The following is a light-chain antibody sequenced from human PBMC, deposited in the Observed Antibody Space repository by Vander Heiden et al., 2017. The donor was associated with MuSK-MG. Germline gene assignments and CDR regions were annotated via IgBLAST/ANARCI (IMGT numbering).Light chain of an antibody. CDR2: AAS. CDR1: QSISSY. Sequence: DIQMNQSPSSLSASVGDRVTITCRASQSISSYLNWYQQKPGKAPKLLIYAASSLQSGVPSRFSGSGSGTDFTLTISSLQPEDFATYYCQQSDSTPITFGRGTQLEIK. J-gene: IGKJ5*01. V-gene: IGKV1-39*01. CDR3: QQSDSTPIT.